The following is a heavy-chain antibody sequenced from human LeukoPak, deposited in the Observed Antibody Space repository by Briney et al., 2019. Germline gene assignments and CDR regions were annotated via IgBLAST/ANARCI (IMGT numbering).Heavy chain of an antibody. CDR2: ISSSSYI. CDR3: ARDATHSSWYLYNWFDP. J-gene: IGHJ5*02. CDR1: GFTFSSYS. D-gene: IGHD6-13*01. V-gene: IGHV3-21*01. Sequence: PGGSLRLSCAASGFTFSSYSMNWVRQAPGKGLEWVSSISSSSYIYYADSVKGRFTISRDNAKNSLYLQMNSLRAEDTAVYYCARDATHSSWYLYNWFDPWGQGTLVTVSS.